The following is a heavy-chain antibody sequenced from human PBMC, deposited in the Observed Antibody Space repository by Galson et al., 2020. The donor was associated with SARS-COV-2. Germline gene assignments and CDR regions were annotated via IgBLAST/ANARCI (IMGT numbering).Heavy chain of an antibody. Sequence: SQTLSLTCIVSGGSISDDYWSWIRQSPGKGLEWIGYIYFRGGANYNPSLEGRVTISIAPSKNQFSLKMRSVSAADTAIYYCAPGGVFTGSYLPSFEFWGQGTRVTVSS. D-gene: IGHD1-26*01. V-gene: IGHV4-59*01. CDR3: APGGVFTGSYLPSFEF. CDR2: IYFRGGA. CDR1: GGSISDDY. J-gene: IGHJ4*02.